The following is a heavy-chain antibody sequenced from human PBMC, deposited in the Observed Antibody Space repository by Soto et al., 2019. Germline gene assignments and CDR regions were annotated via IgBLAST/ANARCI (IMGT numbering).Heavy chain of an antibody. CDR1: GGSISTSSYY. CDR2: IHYSGST. J-gene: IGHJ6*02. Sequence: QLQLQESGPGLVKHSETLSLTCTVSGGSISTSSYYWGWIRQPPGKGLEWIGSIHYSGSTYYNPSLKRRVTISVDTSKNQFSLKLSSVTAADTAEYYCARQGTITAFNVWGQGTTVTVSS. V-gene: IGHV4-39*01. CDR3: ARQGTITAFNV. D-gene: IGHD3-3*01.